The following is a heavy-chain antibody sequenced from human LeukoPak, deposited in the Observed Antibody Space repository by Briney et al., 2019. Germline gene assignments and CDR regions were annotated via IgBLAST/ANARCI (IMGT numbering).Heavy chain of an antibody. Sequence: GASVKYSCKPSGYTFASYGIVWERQATGHGLEWMGWISAYNGNTNYAQQVQVRVTMTTDTSTTTAYMELRSLRSDDTAVYYCARGETQYSSSYWGQGTLVTVSS. CDR1: GYTFASYG. J-gene: IGHJ4*02. CDR2: ISAYNGNT. D-gene: IGHD6-6*01. CDR3: ARGETQYSSSY. V-gene: IGHV1-18*01.